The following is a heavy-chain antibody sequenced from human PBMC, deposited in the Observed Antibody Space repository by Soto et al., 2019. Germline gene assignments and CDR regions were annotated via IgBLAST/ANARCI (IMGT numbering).Heavy chain of an antibody. D-gene: IGHD3-22*01. V-gene: IGHV3-13*01. CDR3: ARYYYDSSGYYRGWFDP. J-gene: IGHJ5*02. CDR2: IGTAGDT. Sequence: GGSLRLSCAASGFTFSSYDMHWVRQATGKGLEWVSAIGTAGDTYYPGSVKGRFTISRENAKNSLYLQMNSLRAGGTAVYYCARYYYDSSGYYRGWFDPWGQGTLVTVSS. CDR1: GFTFSSYD.